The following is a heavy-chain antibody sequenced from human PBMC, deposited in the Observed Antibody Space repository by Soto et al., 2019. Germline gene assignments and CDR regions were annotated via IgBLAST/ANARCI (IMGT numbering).Heavy chain of an antibody. CDR2: IDPSDSYT. V-gene: IGHV5-10-1*01. Sequence: PGESLKISCKGSGYSFTSYWISWVRQMPGKGLEWMGRIDPSDSYTNYSPSFQGHVTISADKSISAAYLQWSSLKASDTAMYYCARHALPSARPLRSSSWIGYYYYGMDVWGQGTTVTVSS. D-gene: IGHD6-13*01. CDR3: ARHALPSARPLRSSSWIGYYYYGMDV. CDR1: GYSFTSYW. J-gene: IGHJ6*02.